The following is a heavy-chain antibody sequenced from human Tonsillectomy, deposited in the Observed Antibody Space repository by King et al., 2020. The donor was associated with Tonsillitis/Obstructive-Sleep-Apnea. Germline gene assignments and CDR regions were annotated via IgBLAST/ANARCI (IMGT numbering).Heavy chain of an antibody. CDR3: SREKMFIWGSYRTFDH. Sequence: VQLVESGGGLVQPGGSLRLSCGASGFTFNSYWMSWVRQAPGKGLGWVANIKQNGGGKYYVGSVGGRFSISRDNAKDSLYLQMNSLRAEDTAVYYCSREKMFIWGSYRTFDHWGQGTLVTVSS. CDR1: GFTFNSYW. D-gene: IGHD3-16*02. J-gene: IGHJ4*02. V-gene: IGHV3-7*04. CDR2: IKQNGGGK.